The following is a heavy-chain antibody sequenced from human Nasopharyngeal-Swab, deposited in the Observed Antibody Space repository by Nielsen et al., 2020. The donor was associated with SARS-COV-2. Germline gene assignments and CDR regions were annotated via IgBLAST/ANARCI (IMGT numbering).Heavy chain of an antibody. CDR1: GFTFSSYA. V-gene: IGHV3-23*01. Sequence: GRSLRLSCAASGFTFSSYAMSWVRQAPGKGLEWVSAISGSGGSTYYADSVKGRFTISRDNSKNTLYLQMNSLRAEDTAVYYCAKDDPGFTPDYSNYGVWGQGTLVTVSS. J-gene: IGHJ4*02. D-gene: IGHD4-11*01. CDR3: AKDDPGFTPDYSNYGV. CDR2: ISGSGGST.